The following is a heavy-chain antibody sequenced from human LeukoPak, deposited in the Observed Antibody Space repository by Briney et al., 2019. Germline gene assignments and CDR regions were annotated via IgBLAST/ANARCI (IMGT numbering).Heavy chain of an antibody. CDR3: ARIGSGWYWDY. CDR2: LSGGSDHI. V-gene: IGHV3-21*01. D-gene: IGHD6-19*01. Sequence: GGSLRLSCAAAGFTFSSYNMYWVRQAPGQGLEWVSSLSGGSDHIYYADPVKGRFTISRDNAKNSLYLQMNSLRAEDTAVYYCARIGSGWYWDYWGQGTLVTVSS. CDR1: GFTFSSYN. J-gene: IGHJ4*02.